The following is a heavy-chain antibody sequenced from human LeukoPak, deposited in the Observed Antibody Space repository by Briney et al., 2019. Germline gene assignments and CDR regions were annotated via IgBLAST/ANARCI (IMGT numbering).Heavy chain of an antibody. Sequence: SETLSLTCTVSGGSISSSSYYWGWIRQPPGKGLEWIGSIYYSGSTYYNPSLKSRVTISVDTSKNQFSLKLSSVTAADTAVYYCARDDCSGGSCYPDWGQGTLVTVSS. V-gene: IGHV4-39*07. CDR1: GGSISSSSYY. J-gene: IGHJ4*02. CDR3: ARDDCSGGSCYPD. D-gene: IGHD2-15*01. CDR2: IYYSGST.